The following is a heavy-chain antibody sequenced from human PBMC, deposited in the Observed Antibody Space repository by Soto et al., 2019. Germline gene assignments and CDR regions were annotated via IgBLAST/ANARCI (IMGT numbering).Heavy chain of an antibody. V-gene: IGHV4-38-2*01. CDR2: VYHNGVA. Sequence: PSETLSLTCDVSGYSISSGYYWNWIRQSPGKGLEWLGCVYHNGVAFYNPSLKSRLRLTPDTSKNRFSLTLTSVAAADTAVYFCARGVTGTLDFWGQGTLVTAPQ. D-gene: IGHD1-20*01. J-gene: IGHJ4*02. CDR3: ARGVTGTLDF. CDR1: GYSISSGYY.